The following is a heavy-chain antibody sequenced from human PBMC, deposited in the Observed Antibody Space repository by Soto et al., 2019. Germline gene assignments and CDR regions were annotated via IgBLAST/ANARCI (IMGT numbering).Heavy chain of an antibody. J-gene: IGHJ4*02. CDR2: ISAGGATT. CDR3: AGATSVTTYTFDS. D-gene: IGHD4-17*01. CDR1: GSTFSSYA. Sequence: GGSLRLSCAASGSTFSSYAMSWVRQAPGKGLEWVSVISAGGATTYYADSVKGRFTISRDNSKNTLYLQMNGLRAEDKAVYYCAGATSVTTYTFDSWGQGTLVTVSS. V-gene: IGHV3-23*01.